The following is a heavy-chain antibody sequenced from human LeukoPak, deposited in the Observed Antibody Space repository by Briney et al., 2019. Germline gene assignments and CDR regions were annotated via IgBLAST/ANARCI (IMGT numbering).Heavy chain of an antibody. CDR3: ARSLGHYYDDTAYWDAFAL. CDR1: GGSINSYY. CDR2: IYTSGNT. V-gene: IGHV4-4*07. Sequence: SETLSLTCTVSGGSINSYYWSWIRQPAGKGLEWIGRIYTSGNTNYNPSLKSRVTMSVDTSKNQFSLNVISVTAADTAIYYCARSLGHYYDDTAYWDAFALWGQGTMVTVSS. D-gene: IGHD3-22*01. J-gene: IGHJ3*01.